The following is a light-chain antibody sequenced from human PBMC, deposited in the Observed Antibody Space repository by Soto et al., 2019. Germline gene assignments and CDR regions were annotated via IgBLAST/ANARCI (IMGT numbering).Light chain of an antibody. J-gene: IGKJ5*01. V-gene: IGKV2-30*01. CDR1: QSLVYSDGNTY. Sequence: DVVMTQSPLSLPVTLGQPASISCRSSQSLVYSDGNTYLSWFHQRPGQSPRHLIYKVSNRDSGVPDRLGGSGSGTDFTLRISRVEAEDVGVYYCMQGTHWPPITFGQGTRLEIE. CDR3: MQGTHWPPIT. CDR2: KVS.